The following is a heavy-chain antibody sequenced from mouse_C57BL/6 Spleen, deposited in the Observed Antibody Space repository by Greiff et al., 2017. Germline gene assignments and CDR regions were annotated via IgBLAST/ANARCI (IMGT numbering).Heavy chain of an antibody. CDR1: GYTFTSYW. CDR2: IDPSDSYT. V-gene: IGHV1-69*01. CDR3: ASLEAMDY. J-gene: IGHJ4*01. Sequence: VQLQQPGAELVMPGASVKLSCKASGYTFTSYWMHWVKQRPGQGLEWIGEIDPSDSYTNYNQKFKGKSTLTVDKSSSPAYMQLSSLTSEDSAVYYCASLEAMDYWGQGTSVTVSS.